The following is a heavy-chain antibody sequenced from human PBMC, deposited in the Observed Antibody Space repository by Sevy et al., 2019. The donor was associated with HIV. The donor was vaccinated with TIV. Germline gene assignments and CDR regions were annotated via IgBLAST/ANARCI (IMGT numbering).Heavy chain of an antibody. CDR1: GYSFTTYS. CDR3: AMGVIIPAQGHFDY. J-gene: IGHJ4*02. D-gene: IGHD2-2*01. Sequence: ASVKVSCEASGYSFTTYSIHWVRQAPGQGLEWMGRINPNTGRTNTAQKFQGRVTMTRDTSINTAYIELSSLRSDDTAVYYCAMGVIIPAQGHFDYWGQGTLVTVSS. V-gene: IGHV1-2*06. CDR2: INPNTGRT.